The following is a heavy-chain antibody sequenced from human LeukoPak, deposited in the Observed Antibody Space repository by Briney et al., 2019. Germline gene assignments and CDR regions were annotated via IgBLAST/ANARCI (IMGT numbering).Heavy chain of an antibody. V-gene: IGHV4-4*02. D-gene: IGHD1-1*01. CDR2: IYHRSGTP. CDR1: GGSINSDDW. Sequence: PSETLSFTCAVSGGSINSDDWWSWVRQSPGKGLEWIGAIYHRSGTPTYNPSLKSRVTISVDKSKNQFSLNLSSVTAADTAVYFCAGGGNWRLDPWGQGTLVTVSS. CDR3: AGGGNWRLDP. J-gene: IGHJ5*02.